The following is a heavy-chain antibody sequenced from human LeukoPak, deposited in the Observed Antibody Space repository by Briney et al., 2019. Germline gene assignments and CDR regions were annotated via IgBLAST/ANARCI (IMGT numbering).Heavy chain of an antibody. CDR3: ARELRFLEWLSPNWFDP. CDR2: IYLSRST. Sequence: PSETLSLTCAASCGSISSSSYYWGWIRQPPGKGLEWIGSIYLSRSTYSNPSLKSRVTISVDTSKNQFSLKLSSVTAADTAVYYCARELRFLEWLSPNWFDPWGQGTLVTVSS. D-gene: IGHD3-3*01. J-gene: IGHJ5*02. V-gene: IGHV4-39*02. CDR1: CGSISSSSYY.